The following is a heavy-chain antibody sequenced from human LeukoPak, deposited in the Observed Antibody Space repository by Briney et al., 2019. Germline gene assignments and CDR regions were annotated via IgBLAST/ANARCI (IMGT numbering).Heavy chain of an antibody. CDR2: IYDDNT. V-gene: IGHV3-23*01. CDR3: AARKVRGVWFYLDY. J-gene: IGHJ4*02. CDR1: GFTFSSYA. Sequence: SGGSLRLSCGVSGFTFSSYAMSWVRQAPGKGLEWVSTIYDDNTYYADSVKGRFAISTDNSKNTLYLQMNSLRVEDTAVYFCAARKVRGVWFYLDYWGQGTLVTVSS. D-gene: IGHD3-10*01.